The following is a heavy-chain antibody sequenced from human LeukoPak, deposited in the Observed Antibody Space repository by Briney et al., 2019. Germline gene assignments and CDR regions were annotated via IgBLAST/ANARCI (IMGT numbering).Heavy chain of an antibody. D-gene: IGHD2-2*01. CDR1: GGSISSYY. J-gene: IGHJ4*02. CDR3: ARGSTGPFDY. Sequence: SETLSLTCSVFGGSISSYYWSWIRQPPGKGLEWIGYIYYSGSTNYNPSLKSRVTISVDTSKNQFSLKLTSVTAADTAVYYCARGSTGPFDYWGQGTLVTVSS. CDR2: IYYSGST. V-gene: IGHV4-59*01.